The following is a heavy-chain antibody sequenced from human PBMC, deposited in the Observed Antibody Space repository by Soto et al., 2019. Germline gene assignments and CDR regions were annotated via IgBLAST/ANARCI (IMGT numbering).Heavy chain of an antibody. CDR3: ARGQTRSPGIY. Sequence: GGSRRLSGAAAGLTFSSYWMSWVRQAPGKGLEWVANINRDGSGKYYVDSLKGRFTISRDNAKNSLYLQMNSLRVEDTAVYYCARGQTRSPGIYWGPGALVTVSS. J-gene: IGHJ4*02. CDR2: INRDGSGK. D-gene: IGHD6-13*01. V-gene: IGHV3-7*01. CDR1: GLTFSSYW.